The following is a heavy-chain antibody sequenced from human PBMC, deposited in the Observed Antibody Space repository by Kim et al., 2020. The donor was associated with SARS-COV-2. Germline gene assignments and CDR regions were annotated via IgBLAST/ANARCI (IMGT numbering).Heavy chain of an antibody. CDR3: ARDPFPGERSGYT. Sequence: SETLSLTCTVSGGSVSSYTYYWNWIRQTPGKGLEWIGNIYYTGSTNYSPSLKSRVTISVDTSKNQFSLELSSVTAADTAVYYCARDPFPGERSGYTWGQG. V-gene: IGHV4-61*01. J-gene: IGHJ5*02. CDR1: GGSVSSYTYY. CDR2: IYYTGST. D-gene: IGHD3-22*01.